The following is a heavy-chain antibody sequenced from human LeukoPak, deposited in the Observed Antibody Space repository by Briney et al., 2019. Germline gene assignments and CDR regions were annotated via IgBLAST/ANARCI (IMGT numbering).Heavy chain of an antibody. Sequence: ASVKVSCKASGYTLTGYYMHWVRQAPGQGLEWMGWINPNSGGTNYAQKFQGWVTMTRDTSISTAYMELSRPRSDDTAVYYCARDILLWFGELSPGYGMDVWGQGTTVTVSS. CDR2: INPNSGGT. CDR1: GYTLTGYY. V-gene: IGHV1-2*04. J-gene: IGHJ6*02. CDR3: ARDILLWFGELSPGYGMDV. D-gene: IGHD3-10*01.